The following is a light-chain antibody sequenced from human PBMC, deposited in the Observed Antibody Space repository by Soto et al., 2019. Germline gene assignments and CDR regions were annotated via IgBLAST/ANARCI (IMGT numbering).Light chain of an antibody. V-gene: IGKV3-11*01. CDR3: QQRSDWPT. CDR2: DAS. J-gene: IGKJ3*01. Sequence: EIVLTQSPATLSLSPGEKATLSCRASQSVGSNLAWYQQKPGQAPRLLIYDASIGATGIPARFSGSGSGTDFTLTISSLEPEDFALYYCQQRSDWPTFGPGTKVDIK. CDR1: QSVGSN.